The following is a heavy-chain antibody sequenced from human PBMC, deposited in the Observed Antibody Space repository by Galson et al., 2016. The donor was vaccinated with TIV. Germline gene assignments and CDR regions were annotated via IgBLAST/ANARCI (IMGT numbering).Heavy chain of an antibody. CDR1: GYTFTTYW. J-gene: IGHJ3*01. D-gene: IGHD3-10*01. CDR2: IDPSDSYT. CDR3: AREAVLTSGAFDL. Sequence: QSGAEVKKPGESLKISCEVSGYTFTTYWISWVRQMPGKGLEWMGRIDPSDSYTNYNPSLQGHVTISADRSISTAYLQWSSLKASDTAIYYCAREAVLTSGAFDLWGQGTMVAGSS. V-gene: IGHV5-10-1*01.